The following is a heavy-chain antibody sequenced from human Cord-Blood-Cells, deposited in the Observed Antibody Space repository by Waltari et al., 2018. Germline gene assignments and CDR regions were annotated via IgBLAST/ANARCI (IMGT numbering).Heavy chain of an antibody. J-gene: IGHJ2*01. Sequence: QVQLVQSGAEVKKPGSSVKVSCRASGGPFSRYALSWVRQAPGQGLEWMGGIIPIFGTANYAQKFQGRVTITADESTSTAYMELSSLRSEDTAVYYCARVAGDNWYFDLWGRGTLVTVSS. CDR1: GGPFSRYA. CDR3: ARVAGDNWYFDL. D-gene: IGHD7-27*01. CDR2: IIPIFGTA. V-gene: IGHV1-69*12.